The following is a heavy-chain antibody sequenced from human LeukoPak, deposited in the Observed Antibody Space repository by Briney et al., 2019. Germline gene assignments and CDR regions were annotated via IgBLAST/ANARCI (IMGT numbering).Heavy chain of an antibody. D-gene: IGHD3-3*01. CDR1: GGSISSSSYY. V-gene: IGHV4-39*07. Sequence: SETLSLTCTVSGGSISSSSYYWSWIRQPPGKGLEWIGEINHSGSTNYNPSLKSRVTISVDTSKNQFSLKLSSVTAADTAVYYCARVGYYDFWSGYSSPNWFDPWGQGTLVTVSS. CDR2: INHSGST. CDR3: ARVGYYDFWSGYSSPNWFDP. J-gene: IGHJ5*02.